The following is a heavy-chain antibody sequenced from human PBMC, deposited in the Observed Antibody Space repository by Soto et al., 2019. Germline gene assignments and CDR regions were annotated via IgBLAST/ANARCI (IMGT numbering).Heavy chain of an antibody. J-gene: IGHJ6*02. CDR1: GFTFSSYA. V-gene: IGHV3-23*01. D-gene: IGHD2-2*02. CDR2: ISGSGGST. Sequence: PGGSLRLSCAASGFTFSSYAMSWVRQAPGKGLEWVSAISGSGGSTYYADPVKGRFTISRDNSKNSLYLQMNSLRAEDTAMYYCARYRALDVWGQGTTVTVSS. CDR3: ARYRALDV.